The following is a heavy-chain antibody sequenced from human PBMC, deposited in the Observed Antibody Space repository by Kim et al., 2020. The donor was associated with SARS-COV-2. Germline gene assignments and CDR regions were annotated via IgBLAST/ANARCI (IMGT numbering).Heavy chain of an antibody. J-gene: IGHJ5*02. CDR3: ARAGNYDILTGYQKYNWFDP. CDR2: IIPIFGTA. Sequence: SVKVSCKASGGTFSSYAISWVRQAPGQGLEWMGGIIPIFGTANYAQKFQGRVTITADESTSTAYMELSSLRSEDTAVYYCARAGNYDILTGYQKYNWFDPWGQGTLVTVS. D-gene: IGHD3-9*01. CDR1: GGTFSSYA. V-gene: IGHV1-69*13.